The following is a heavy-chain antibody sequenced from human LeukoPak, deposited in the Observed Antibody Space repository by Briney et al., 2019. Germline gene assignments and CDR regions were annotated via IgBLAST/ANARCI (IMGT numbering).Heavy chain of an antibody. CDR3: ARAYIGYCSSTSCYEGTFDY. J-gene: IGHJ4*02. D-gene: IGHD2-2*01. CDR1: GGSISSYY. CDR2: IYTSGTI. V-gene: IGHV4-4*07. Sequence: SETLSLTCTVSGGSISSYYWSWIRQPAGTALERIGRIYTSGTITYNPSLKSRVTMSVDTSKNQFSLKLSSVTAADTAVYYCARAYIGYCSSTSCYEGTFDYWGQGTLVTVSS.